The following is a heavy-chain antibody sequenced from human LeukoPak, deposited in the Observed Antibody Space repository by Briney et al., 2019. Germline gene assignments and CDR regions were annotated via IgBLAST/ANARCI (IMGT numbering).Heavy chain of an antibody. V-gene: IGHV3-30*18. Sequence: PGGSLRLSCAASGFTFSSYSMHWVRQAPGKGLEWVAVISYDGSNKYYADSVKGRFTISRDNSKNTLYLQMNSLRAEDTAVYYSAKLDIVAYFFDYWGQGTLVTVSS. CDR3: AKLDIVAYFFDY. CDR1: GFTFSSYS. D-gene: IGHD5-12*01. CDR2: ISYDGSNK. J-gene: IGHJ4*02.